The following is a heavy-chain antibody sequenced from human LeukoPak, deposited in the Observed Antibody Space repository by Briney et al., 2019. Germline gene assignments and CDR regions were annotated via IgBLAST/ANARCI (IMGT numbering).Heavy chain of an antibody. V-gene: IGHV4-59*12. CDR3: ARGVVLGQDDAFDI. CDR2: IFYRGSI. Sequence: PSETLSLTCTVSGGSISNYYWSWIRQPPGKGLEWIGYIFYRGSIDYSPSLQSRVTISVDTSKNHLSLRLTSVTAADTAVYFCARGVVLGQDDAFDIWGRRTMVTVSS. D-gene: IGHD3/OR15-3a*01. CDR1: GGSISNYY. J-gene: IGHJ3*02.